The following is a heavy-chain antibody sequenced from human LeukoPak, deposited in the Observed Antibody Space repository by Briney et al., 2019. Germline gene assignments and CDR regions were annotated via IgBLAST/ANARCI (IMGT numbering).Heavy chain of an antibody. Sequence: SETLSLTCTVSGGSISSYYWSWTRQPAGKGLEWIGRIYSSGRTNYNPSLKSRVTMSIDTSKNQFSLTLSSVTAADTAVYYCARGRGVSGGLWRQQLDEYFQHWGQGTLVTVSS. J-gene: IGHJ1*01. D-gene: IGHD6-13*01. V-gene: IGHV4-4*07. CDR2: IYSSGRT. CDR1: GGSISSYY. CDR3: ARGRGVSGGLWRQQLDEYFQH.